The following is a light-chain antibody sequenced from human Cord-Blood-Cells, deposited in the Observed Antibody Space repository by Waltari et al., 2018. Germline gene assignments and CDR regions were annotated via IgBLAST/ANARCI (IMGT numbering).Light chain of an antibody. CDR1: TLGDKK. CDR2: QDI. V-gene: IGLV3-1*01. J-gene: IGLJ2*01. CDR3: QAWDSSTVV. Sequence: SYELTQPPSVSVSPRQKAIITCSGATLGDKKACWYHQKQGQSPVLVIYQDINRPSRIPERFSGSNSRNTATLTISGTQAMDEADYYRQAWDSSTVVFGGGTNLTVL.